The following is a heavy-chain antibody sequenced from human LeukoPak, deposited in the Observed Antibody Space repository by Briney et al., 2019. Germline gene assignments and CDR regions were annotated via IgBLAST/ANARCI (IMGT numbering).Heavy chain of an antibody. J-gene: IGHJ4*02. CDR3: ARAPYYYDSSGYDDY. CDR1: GFTFSSYA. CDR2: ISGSGGST. V-gene: IGHV3-23*01. Sequence: GGSLRLSCAASGFTFSSYAMSWVRQAPGKGLEWVSAISGSGGSTYYADSVKGRFTISRDNSKNTLYLQMNSLRSEDTAVYYCARAPYYYDSSGYDDYWGQGTLVTVPS. D-gene: IGHD3-22*01.